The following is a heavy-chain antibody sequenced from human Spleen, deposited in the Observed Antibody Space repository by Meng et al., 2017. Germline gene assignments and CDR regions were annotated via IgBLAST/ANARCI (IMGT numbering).Heavy chain of an antibody. D-gene: IGHD1-1*01. J-gene: IGHJ4*02. Sequence: QVHLLQSGPEVKKPGASVRVSCKASGYTFGSYGICWVRQAPGQGLEWMGWINAGNGNIKISQKFQGRITITSDTSATAYMELSSLRSEDTAVYFCARENDNWNYFDYWGQGSLVTVSS. CDR3: ARENDNWNYFDY. CDR2: INAGNGNI. V-gene: IGHV1-18*01. CDR1: GYTFGSYG.